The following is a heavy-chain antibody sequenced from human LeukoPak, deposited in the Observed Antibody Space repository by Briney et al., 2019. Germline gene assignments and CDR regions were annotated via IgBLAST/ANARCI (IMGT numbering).Heavy chain of an antibody. D-gene: IGHD3-9*01. CDR2: IYTSGST. V-gene: IGHV4-4*07. J-gene: IGHJ4*02. CDR1: GGSISSYY. CDR3: ATGRSIRYFDY. Sequence: SETLSLTCTVSGGSISSYYWSWIRQPAGKGLEWIGRIYTSGSTNYNPSLKSRVTISVDTSKSQFSLKLSSATAADTAVYYCATGRSIRYFDYWGQGTLLTVSS.